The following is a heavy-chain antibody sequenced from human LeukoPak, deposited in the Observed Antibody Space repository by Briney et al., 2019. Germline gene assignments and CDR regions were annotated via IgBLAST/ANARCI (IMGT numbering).Heavy chain of an antibody. CDR3: AKDPVSGDYFGYTYFDF. CDR2: ISNDGTNK. V-gene: IGHV3-30*18. J-gene: IGHJ4*02. D-gene: IGHD4-17*01. Sequence: PGGSLRLSCAASGFTFSSDGMHCVRQAPGKGLEWVAVISNDGTNKYYADSVKGRFTISRDNSKNTLYLQVNSLRAEDTAVYYCAKDPVSGDYFGYTYFDFWGQGTLVTVSS. CDR1: GFTFSSDG.